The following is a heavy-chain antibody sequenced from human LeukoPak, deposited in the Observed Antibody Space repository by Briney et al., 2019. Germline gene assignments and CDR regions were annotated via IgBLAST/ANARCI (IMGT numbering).Heavy chain of an antibody. D-gene: IGHD2-15*01. Sequence: GASVKVSCKASGYTFTGYYMHWVRQAPGQGLEWMGWINPNSGGTNYAQKFQGRVTMTRDTSISTAYMELSRLRSDDTAVYYCARDPVAATVWFDPWGQGTLVTVSS. CDR2: INPNSGGT. V-gene: IGHV1-2*02. CDR3: ARDPVAATVWFDP. J-gene: IGHJ5*02. CDR1: GYTFTGYY.